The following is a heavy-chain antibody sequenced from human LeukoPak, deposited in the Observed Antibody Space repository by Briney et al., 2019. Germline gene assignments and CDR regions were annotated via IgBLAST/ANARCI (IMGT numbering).Heavy chain of an antibody. CDR2: ISAYNGNT. CDR3: ARDFYGSGSYDENDY. Sequence: GASVKVSCKASGYTFTSYGISWVRQAPGQGLKWMGWISAYNGNTNYAQKLQGRVTMTTDTSTSTAYMELRSLRSDDTAVYYCARDFYGSGSYDENDYWGQGTLVPVSS. D-gene: IGHD3-10*01. V-gene: IGHV1-18*04. J-gene: IGHJ4*02. CDR1: GYTFTSYG.